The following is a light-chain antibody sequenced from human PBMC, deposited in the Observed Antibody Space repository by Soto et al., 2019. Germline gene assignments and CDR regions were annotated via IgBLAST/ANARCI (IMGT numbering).Light chain of an antibody. V-gene: IGKV3-20*01. CDR1: QSVNSSY. J-gene: IGKJ1*01. CDR3: QQYGSSPRT. Sequence: DIVLTQSPGTLSLSPGERATLSCRASQSVNSSYLAWYQQKPGQAPRLLIYTASSRATGIPDRFSGGGSGTNFPLPINGLEPEDFAGYYCQQYGSSPRTFGQGTKVDIK. CDR2: TAS.